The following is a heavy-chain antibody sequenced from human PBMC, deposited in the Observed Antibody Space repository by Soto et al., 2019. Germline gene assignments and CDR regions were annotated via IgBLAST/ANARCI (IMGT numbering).Heavy chain of an antibody. D-gene: IGHD2-15*01. J-gene: IGHJ3*02. Sequence: GGSLRLSCAASGFTFSSYDMHWVRQATGKGLEWVSAIGTAGDTYYPGSVKGRFTISRENAKNSLYLQMNSLRAGDTAVYYCARDLCSGGSCRKRGAVAFDIWGQGTMVTVS. V-gene: IGHV3-13*01. CDR2: IGTAGDT. CDR3: ARDLCSGGSCRKRGAVAFDI. CDR1: GFTFSSYD.